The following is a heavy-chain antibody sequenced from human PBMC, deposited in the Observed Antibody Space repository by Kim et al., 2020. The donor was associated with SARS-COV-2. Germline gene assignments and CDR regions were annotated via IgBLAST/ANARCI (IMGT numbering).Heavy chain of an antibody. CDR3: VREPQEFDY. CDR1: GYTFTKNG. J-gene: IGHJ4*02. V-gene: IGHV7-4-1*02. Sequence: ASVKVSCKASGYTFTKNGMNWVRQAPGQGLEWMGWINTWTGNPMYAQGFTGRFVFSLETSVSTAYLQISSLKPDDTAVYYCVREPQEFDYWGQGTLVTVSA. CDR2: INTWTGNP.